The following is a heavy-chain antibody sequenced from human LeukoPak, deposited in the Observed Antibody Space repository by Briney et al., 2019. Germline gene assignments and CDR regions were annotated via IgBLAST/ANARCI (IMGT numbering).Heavy chain of an antibody. V-gene: IGHV3-7*01. D-gene: IGHD3-10*01. CDR1: GFSFRSYW. CDR3: AREAMVRGVPDAFDI. Sequence: GGSLRLSCAASGFSFRSYWMDWVRQAPGKGLEWVANIEHDGIEKYFVDSVKGRFAISRDNAKNLLFLQMNNLRAEDTAVYYCAREAMVRGVPDAFDIWGQGTVVTVSS. CDR2: IEHDGIEK. J-gene: IGHJ3*02.